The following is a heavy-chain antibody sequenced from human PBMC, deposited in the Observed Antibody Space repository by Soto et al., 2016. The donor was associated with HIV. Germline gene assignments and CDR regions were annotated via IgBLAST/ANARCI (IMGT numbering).Heavy chain of an antibody. J-gene: IGHJ6*03. CDR2: IDHNGNI. CDR3: ARRNYGSGGHMDV. Sequence: QQWDARPLQPSETLSLTCAVYGQFLSGFFWNWVRQSPGKGLEWIGEIDHNGNINYSPSLESRIIISKDTSRNRISLKMSFVTAADTAIYFCARRNYGSGGHMDVWGKGPRSSSP. D-gene: IGHD3-16*01. V-gene: IGHV4-34*02. CDR1: GQFLSGFF.